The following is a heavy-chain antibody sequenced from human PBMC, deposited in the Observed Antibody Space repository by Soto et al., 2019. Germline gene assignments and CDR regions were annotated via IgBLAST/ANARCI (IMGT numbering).Heavy chain of an antibody. CDR3: ARANWDGYYYYGMGV. Sequence: GESLKISCKGSGYSFTSYWIGWVRQMPGKGLEWMGIIYPGDSDTRYSPSFQGQVTISADKSISTAYLQWSSLKASDTAMYYCARANWDGYYYYGMGVWGQGTTVTVS. J-gene: IGHJ6*02. V-gene: IGHV5-51*01. CDR2: IYPGDSDT. D-gene: IGHD7-27*01. CDR1: GYSFTSYW.